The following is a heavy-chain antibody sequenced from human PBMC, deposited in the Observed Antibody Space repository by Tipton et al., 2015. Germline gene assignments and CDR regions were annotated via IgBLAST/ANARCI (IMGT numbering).Heavy chain of an antibody. CDR3: ACQDYDSLTRDYQTVDY. V-gene: IGHV4-59*08. D-gene: IGHD3-9*01. CDR1: GGSISSHY. Sequence: TLSLTCTVSGGSISSHYWSWIRQSPGKGLEWIGSLYFSGSTYYNPSLKSRVTISIDRFKNQFSLKLTSVTAADTAVYYCACQDYDSLTRDYQTVDYWGQGTLVTVSS. J-gene: IGHJ4*02. CDR2: LYFSGST.